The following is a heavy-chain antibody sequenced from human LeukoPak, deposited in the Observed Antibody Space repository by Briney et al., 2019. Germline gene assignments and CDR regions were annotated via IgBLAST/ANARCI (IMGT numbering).Heavy chain of an antibody. Sequence: SETLSLTCTVSGGSVRSGSYYWGWIRQPPGKGLEWIGSIYYGGSTNYNPSLKSRVTISVDTSKNQFSLKLSSVTAADTAVYYCARGRGMVRGVITRFDYWGQGTLVTVSS. CDR3: ARGRGMVRGVITRFDY. J-gene: IGHJ4*02. V-gene: IGHV4-39*07. CDR1: GGSVRSGSYY. D-gene: IGHD3-10*01. CDR2: IYYGGST.